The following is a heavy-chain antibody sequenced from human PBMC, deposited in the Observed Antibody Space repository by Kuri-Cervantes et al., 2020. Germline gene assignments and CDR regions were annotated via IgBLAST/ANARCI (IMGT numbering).Heavy chain of an antibody. D-gene: IGHD2-15*01. CDR2: IVVGSGKT. CDR1: GFSFPSSA. Sequence: SVKVSCRASGFSFPSSAVQWVRQARGQRLEWIGWIVVGSGKTNYAQKFQGRVTFTRDTSASTAYMELSSLRSEDTAVYYCARDHCSGGSCYHADPYWYFDLWGRGTLVTVSS. V-gene: IGHV1-58*01. J-gene: IGHJ2*01. CDR3: ARDHCSGGSCYHADPYWYFDL.